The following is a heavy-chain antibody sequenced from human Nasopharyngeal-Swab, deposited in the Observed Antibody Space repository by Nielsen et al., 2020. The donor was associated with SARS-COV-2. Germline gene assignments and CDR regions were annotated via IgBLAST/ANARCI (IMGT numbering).Heavy chain of an antibody. CDR1: GYTFTSYA. CDR2: INTNTGNP. Sequence: ASVKVSCKASGYTFTSYAMNWVRQAPRQGLEWMGWINTNTGNPTYAQGFTGRFVFSLDTSVSTAYLQISSLKAEDTAVYYCARARGQPHNYYYYGMDVWGQGTTVTVSS. CDR3: ARARGQPHNYYYYGMDV. V-gene: IGHV7-4-1*02. J-gene: IGHJ6*02.